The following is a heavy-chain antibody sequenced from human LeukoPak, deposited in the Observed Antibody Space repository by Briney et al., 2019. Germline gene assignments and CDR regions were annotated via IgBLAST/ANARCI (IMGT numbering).Heavy chain of an antibody. J-gene: IGHJ4*02. V-gene: IGHV1-3*01. CDR3: ARERGYSSSWTHFDY. D-gene: IGHD6-13*01. Sequence: KFQGRVTITRVTSASTAYMELSSLRSEDTAVYYCARERGYSSSWTHFDYWGQGTLVTVSS.